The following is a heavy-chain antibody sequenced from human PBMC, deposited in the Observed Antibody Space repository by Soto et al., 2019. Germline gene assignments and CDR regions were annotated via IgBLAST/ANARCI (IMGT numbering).Heavy chain of an antibody. CDR3: ARHFRSYSGGYHWFGP. J-gene: IGHJ5*02. V-gene: IGHV4-39*01. Sequence: SETLSLTCTVSGFSVNRGDYYWAWMRQPPGKGLEWIGSVYYSGGTHQNPSQSRFIISIDTAKNQISLRLKSVTAADTAVYYCARHFRSYSGGYHWFGPWGQGTMVTVYS. CDR1: GFSVNRGDYY. CDR2: VYYSGGT. D-gene: IGHD3-22*01.